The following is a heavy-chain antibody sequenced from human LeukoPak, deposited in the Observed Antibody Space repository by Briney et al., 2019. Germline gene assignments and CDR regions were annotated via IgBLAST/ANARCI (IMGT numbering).Heavy chain of an antibody. CDR1: GGSISSSYYY. Sequence: PSETLSLTCTVSGGSISSSYYYWGWIRQPPGKGLEWIGSIYYSGSTYYNPSLKSRVTISVDTSKNQFSLKLRSVTAADTAVYYCARGRGGSVYFYWGQGTLVTVSS. CDR2: IYYSGST. V-gene: IGHV4-39*01. CDR3: ARGRGGSVYFY. D-gene: IGHD2-15*01. J-gene: IGHJ4*02.